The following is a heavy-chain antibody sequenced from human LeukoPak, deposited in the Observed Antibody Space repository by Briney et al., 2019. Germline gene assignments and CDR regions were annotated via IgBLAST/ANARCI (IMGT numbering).Heavy chain of an antibody. CDR3: ARGMATVTDYGMDV. D-gene: IGHD4-17*01. J-gene: IGHJ6*02. V-gene: IGHV4-59*01. CDR2: IYYSGST. CDR1: GASIKTYS. Sequence: SETLSLTCTVSGASIKTYSWSWIRQPPGKGLEWIGYIYYSGSTNYNPSLKSRVTISVDTSKNQFSLKLSSVTAADTAVYYCARGMATVTDYGMDVWGQGTTVTVSS.